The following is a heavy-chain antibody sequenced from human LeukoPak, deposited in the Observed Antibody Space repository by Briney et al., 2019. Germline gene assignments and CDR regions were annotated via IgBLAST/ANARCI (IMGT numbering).Heavy chain of an antibody. D-gene: IGHD6-13*01. CDR3: ARPPQYSSTWYYFDF. V-gene: IGHV3-23*01. Sequence: QPGGSLRLSCTASRFTFSTYAMSWVRQAPGKGLEWVSAISASGVSTYYADSVKGRFTISGDNSKNSLFLQMNSLRADDSAVYYCARPPQYSSTWYYFDFWGQGTLVTVSS. CDR2: ISASGVST. J-gene: IGHJ4*02. CDR1: RFTFSTYA.